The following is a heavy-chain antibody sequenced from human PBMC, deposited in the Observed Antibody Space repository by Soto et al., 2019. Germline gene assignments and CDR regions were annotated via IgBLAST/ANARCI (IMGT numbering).Heavy chain of an antibody. V-gene: IGHV1-2*04. CDR1: GYTFTGYY. CDR2: INPNSGGT. Sequence: QVQLVQSGAEVKKPGASVKVSCKASGYTFTGYYMHWVRQAPGQGLEWMGWINPNSGGTNYAQKFQGWVTMTRETSISTAYMELSRLRSDDTAVYYCARSQEADYVWGSYRSNWFDPWGQGTLVTVSS. J-gene: IGHJ5*02. D-gene: IGHD3-16*02. CDR3: ARSQEADYVWGSYRSNWFDP.